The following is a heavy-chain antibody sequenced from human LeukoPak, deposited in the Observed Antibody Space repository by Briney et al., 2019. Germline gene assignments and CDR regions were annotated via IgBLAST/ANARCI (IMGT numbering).Heavy chain of an antibody. J-gene: IGHJ5*02. CDR3: ARDPSSSWYSVPWFDP. D-gene: IGHD6-13*01. CDR2: IYTSGST. V-gene: IGHV4-4*07. CDR1: GGSISSYY. Sequence: SETLSLTCSVSGGSISSYYWSWIRQPAGKGLEWIGRIYTSGSTNYNPSLKSRVTMSVDTSKNQFSLKLSSVTAADTAVYYCARDPSSSWYSVPWFDPWGQGTLVTVSS.